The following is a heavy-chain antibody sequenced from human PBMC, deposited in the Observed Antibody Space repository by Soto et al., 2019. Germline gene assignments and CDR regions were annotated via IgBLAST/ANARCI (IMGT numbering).Heavy chain of an antibody. CDR1: GDTFTDYY. V-gene: IGHV1-46*01. Sequence: QVQLMQSGAEVKKPGASVKVSCKASGDTFTDYYIHWVRQAPGQGLEWMGTVNPSGGHTTYAQHFLGRVTMTRDXPPSXLXXXXTXXXXXXXXXXXXXXXXXXXXXXXXXXXXGQGTLVTVSS. J-gene: IGHJ4*02. CDR3: XXXXXXXXXXXXXXX. CDR2: VNPSGGHT.